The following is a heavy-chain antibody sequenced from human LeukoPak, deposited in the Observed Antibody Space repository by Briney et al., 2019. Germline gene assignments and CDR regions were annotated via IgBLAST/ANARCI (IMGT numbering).Heavy chain of an antibody. V-gene: IGHV4-34*01. Sequence: PSETLSLTCAVYGGSFSGYYWSWIRQPPGKGLEWIREINHSGSTNYNPSLKSRVTISVDTSKNQFSLKLSSVTAADTAVYYCASPGRNDYWGQGTLVTVSS. J-gene: IGHJ4*02. CDR3: ASPGRNDY. D-gene: IGHD1-14*01. CDR2: INHSGST. CDR1: GGSFSGYY.